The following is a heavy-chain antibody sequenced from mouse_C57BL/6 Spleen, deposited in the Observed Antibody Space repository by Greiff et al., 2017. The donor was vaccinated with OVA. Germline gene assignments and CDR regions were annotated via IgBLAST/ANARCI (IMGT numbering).Heavy chain of an antibody. V-gene: IGHV1-74*01. Sequence: QVQLQQPGAELVKPGASVKVSCKASGYTFTSYWMHWVKQRPGQGLEWIGRIHPSDSDTNYNQKFKGKATLTVDKSSSTAYMQLSRLTSEDSAVYYCAIAHYGSSYVWYFDVWGTGTTVTVSS. CDR3: AIAHYGSSYVWYFDV. CDR2: IHPSDSDT. J-gene: IGHJ1*03. CDR1: GYTFTSYW. D-gene: IGHD1-1*01.